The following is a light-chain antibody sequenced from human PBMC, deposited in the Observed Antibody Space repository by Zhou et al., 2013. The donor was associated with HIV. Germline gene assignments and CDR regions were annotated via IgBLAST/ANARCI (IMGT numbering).Light chain of an antibody. J-gene: IGKJ2*01. Sequence: DIQMTQSPSTLSASVGDRVIITCRASQSISSWLAWYQQKPGKAPKLLIYKASSLESGVPSRFSGSGSGTEFTLSISSLQPDDFATYYCHQYYTYPETFGQGTKLEIK. CDR1: QSISSW. CDR3: HQYYTYPET. V-gene: IGKV1-5*03. CDR2: KAS.